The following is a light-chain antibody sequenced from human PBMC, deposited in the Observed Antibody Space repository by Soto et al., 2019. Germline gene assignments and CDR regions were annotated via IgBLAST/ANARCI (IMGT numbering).Light chain of an antibody. CDR3: QQRSSWPALT. CDR1: QSVGGS. CDR2: DAS. J-gene: IGKJ4*01. V-gene: IGKV3-11*01. Sequence: EIVLTQSPATLSLSPGERATLSCRASQSVGGSLAWYQQKPGQAPRLLIYDASNRATGIPARFSGSGSGTDFTLTISSIEPEDFAVYYCQQRSSWPALTFGGGTKVEI.